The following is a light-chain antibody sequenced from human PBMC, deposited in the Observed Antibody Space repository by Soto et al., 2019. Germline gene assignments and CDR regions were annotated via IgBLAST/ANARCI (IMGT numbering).Light chain of an antibody. CDR3: CSYAGSSTFWV. J-gene: IGLJ3*02. V-gene: IGLV2-23*01. Sequence: QSALTQPASVSGSPGQSITISCTGTSSDVGSYNLVSWYQQHPGKAPKLMIYEGSKRPSGFSNRFSGSKSGNTASLTISGLQADDEADYYCCSYAGSSTFWVFGGGTKLTVL. CDR2: EGS. CDR1: SSDVGSYNL.